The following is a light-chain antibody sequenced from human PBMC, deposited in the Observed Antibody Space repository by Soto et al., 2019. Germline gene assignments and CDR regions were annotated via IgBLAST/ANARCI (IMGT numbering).Light chain of an antibody. CDR1: QSVSYN. CDR2: GAF. J-gene: IGKJ4*01. CDR3: QQYKNWPPLT. V-gene: IGKV3-15*01. Sequence: EIVMTQSPATLSVSPGETATLSCRASQSVSYNLAWYQQKPGQGPRLLIYGAFTRATGIPARFSGIGSGTDFTLTISSLQSEDFAVYYCQQYKNWPPLTFGGGTKLEIK.